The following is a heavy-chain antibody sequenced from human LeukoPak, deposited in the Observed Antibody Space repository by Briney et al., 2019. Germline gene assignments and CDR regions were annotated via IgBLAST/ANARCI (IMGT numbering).Heavy chain of an antibody. Sequence: PGGSLRLSCAASGFTFSSYAMSWVRQAPGKGLEWVSAISGSGGSTYYADSVKGRFTISRDNSKNTLYLQMNTLRAEDTAVYYCAKDREFSSSGFFDYWGQGTLVTVSS. CDR3: AKDREFSSSGFFDY. D-gene: IGHD6-19*01. CDR2: ISGSGGST. CDR1: GFTFSSYA. V-gene: IGHV3-23*01. J-gene: IGHJ4*02.